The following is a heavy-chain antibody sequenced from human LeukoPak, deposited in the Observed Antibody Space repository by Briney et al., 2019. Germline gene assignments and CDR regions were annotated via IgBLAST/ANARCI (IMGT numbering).Heavy chain of an antibody. CDR3: ATPRGSGSYLAFDY. CDR2: ISGSGSSI. CDR1: GFSFSSFG. V-gene: IGHV3-21*01. D-gene: IGHD1-26*01. J-gene: IGHJ4*02. Sequence: PGGSLRLSCAASGFSFSSFGLSWVRQAPGKGLEWVSYISGSGSSIYYADSVKGRFTISRDNAKNSLYLQMNDLSAEDTAVYYCATPRGSGSYLAFDYWGQGTLVTVSS.